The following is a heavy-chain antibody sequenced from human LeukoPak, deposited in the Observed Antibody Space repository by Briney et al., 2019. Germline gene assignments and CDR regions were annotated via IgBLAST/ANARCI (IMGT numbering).Heavy chain of an antibody. D-gene: IGHD5-18*01. V-gene: IGHV3-11*04. CDR1: GFTFSDYY. J-gene: IGHJ4*02. CDR3: ARVLQLWLGYYFDY. Sequence: GGSLRLSCAASGFTFSDYYMSWIRQAPGKGLEWVSYISSSGSTIYYADSVKGRFTISRDNAKNSLYLQMNSLRAEDTAVYYGARVLQLWLGYYFDYGGQGPLSPVPS. CDR2: ISSSGSTI.